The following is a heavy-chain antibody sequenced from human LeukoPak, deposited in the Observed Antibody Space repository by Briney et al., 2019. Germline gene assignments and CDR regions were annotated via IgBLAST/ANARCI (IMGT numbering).Heavy chain of an antibody. J-gene: IGHJ4*02. Sequence: MTGGSLRLSCVGSGFTFSSYTMNWVRQAPGKGLEWVSSISPSGVSTWHADSVRGRFAISRDNAKNSVHLQMDSLRAEDTAVYYCARDFLGESAAGGYWGQGTLVTVSS. D-gene: IGHD6-25*01. CDR1: GFTFSSYT. CDR2: ISPSGVST. V-gene: IGHV3-21*01. CDR3: ARDFLGESAAGGY.